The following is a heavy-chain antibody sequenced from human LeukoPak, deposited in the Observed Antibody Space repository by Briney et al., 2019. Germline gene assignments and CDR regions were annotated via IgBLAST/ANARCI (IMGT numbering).Heavy chain of an antibody. CDR1: GFTFSSYS. J-gene: IGHJ4*02. Sequence: PGGSLRLSCAASGFTFSSYSMHWVRQAPGKGLEWVAVIWYDGSNKYYADSVKGRFTISRDNSKNTLYLQMNSLRAEDTAVYYCARAPYSSCWYLDYWGQGTLVTVSS. CDR2: IWYDGSNK. D-gene: IGHD6-13*01. V-gene: IGHV3-33*01. CDR3: ARAPYSSCWYLDY.